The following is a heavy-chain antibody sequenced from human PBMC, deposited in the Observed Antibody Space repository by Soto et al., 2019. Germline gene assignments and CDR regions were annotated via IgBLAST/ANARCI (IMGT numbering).Heavy chain of an antibody. V-gene: IGHV1-2*04. CDR2: IYPDSGGT. J-gene: IGHJ4*02. D-gene: IGHD1-1*01. CDR3: VRAETFYPGNTFDY. Sequence: ASVKVSCNSPGYSFTGYYSHWAPQAPGQGLEWMGWIYPDSGGTNYAPKFRGWVTMTRDTSIRTAYMELSGLKSDDTAVYFCVRAETFYPGNTFDYWGQGALVT. CDR1: GYSFTGYY.